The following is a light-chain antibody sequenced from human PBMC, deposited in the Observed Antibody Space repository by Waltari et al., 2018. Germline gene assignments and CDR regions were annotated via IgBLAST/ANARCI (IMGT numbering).Light chain of an antibody. Sequence: DIVMTQSPLSLPVTPGDPASISCRSSQSLLYSNGYNYLDWYLQRPGQSPQLLIYLASSRASGVPDRFSGSGSGTDFTLKISRVEAEDVGIYYCMQSLQTRTFGQGTKVEIK. CDR1: QSLLYSNGYNY. J-gene: IGKJ1*01. CDR3: MQSLQTRT. V-gene: IGKV2-28*01. CDR2: LAS.